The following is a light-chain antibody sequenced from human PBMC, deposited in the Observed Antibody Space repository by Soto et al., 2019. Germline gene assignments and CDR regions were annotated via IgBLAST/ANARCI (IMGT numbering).Light chain of an antibody. J-gene: IGLJ2*01. CDR2: QDN. Sequence: SYELTQPPSVSVSPGQTASINCSGDKLGDKYVCWYQQKPGQSPVLVIYQDNKRPSGIPERFSGSNSGNTATLILSGAQAMDEADYYCQAWDSSTALIGGGTKLTVL. CDR1: KLGDKY. CDR3: QAWDSSTAL. V-gene: IGLV3-1*01.